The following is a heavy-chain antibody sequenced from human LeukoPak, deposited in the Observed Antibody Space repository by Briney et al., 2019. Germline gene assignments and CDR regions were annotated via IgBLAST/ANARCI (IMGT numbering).Heavy chain of an antibody. V-gene: IGHV4-59*08. J-gene: IGHJ3*02. D-gene: IGHD2-2*01. CDR3: ATNAGPAALHAIDI. CDR2: ISYRGST. CDR1: GGSINRHY. Sequence: SETLSLTCTVSGGSINRHYWSWIRQTPGKGLEWIGYISYRGSTNYNPSLKSRVTISVDTSNNQFSLRLSSLTAADTAVYYCATNAGPAALHAIDIWGQGTIVTVSS.